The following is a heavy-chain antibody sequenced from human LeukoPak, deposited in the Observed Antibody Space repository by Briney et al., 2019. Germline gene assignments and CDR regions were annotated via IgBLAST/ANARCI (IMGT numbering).Heavy chain of an antibody. CDR2: ISSSSSTI. V-gene: IGHV3-48*02. CDR3: ARVMYSSGWGPFDY. Sequence: GGSLRLSCAASGFTFSSYSMNWVRQAPGKGLEWVSYISSSSSTIYYADSVKGRFTISRDNAKNSLYLQMNSLRDEDTAVYYCARVMYSSGWGPFDYWGQGTLVTVSS. J-gene: IGHJ4*02. D-gene: IGHD6-19*01. CDR1: GFTFSSYS.